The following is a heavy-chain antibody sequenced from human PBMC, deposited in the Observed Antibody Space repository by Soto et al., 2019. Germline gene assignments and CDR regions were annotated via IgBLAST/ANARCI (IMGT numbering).Heavy chain of an antibody. D-gene: IGHD3-3*01. V-gene: IGHV3-23*01. CDR3: AKIFSAYYDFWSGYCGMDV. CDR1: GFPFISYA. J-gene: IGHJ6*02. CDR2: ISGRGTSA. Sequence: GGSLRLSCAASGFPFISYAMSWVRQAPGKGLDWVSSISGRGTSAYYADSVKGRFTISRDNSKNTLYLQINSLRVEDTAIYYCAKIFSAYYDFWSGYCGMDVWGQGTTVTVSS.